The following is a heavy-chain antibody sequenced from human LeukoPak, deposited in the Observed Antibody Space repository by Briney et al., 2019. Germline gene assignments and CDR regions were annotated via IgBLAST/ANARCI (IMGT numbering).Heavy chain of an antibody. D-gene: IGHD3-22*01. CDR3: ARRPYYFDTSGDDY. J-gene: IGHJ4*02. CDR1: DDSISSGDYH. CDR2: IYYGGNT. V-gene: IGHV4-30-4*01. Sequence: SQTLSLTCTVSDDSISSGDYHWNWIRQPPRKGLEWIGAIYYGGNTFYNPSLKSRLSISMDISNNQFSLNLSSVTAADTAVYYCARRPYYFDTSGDDYWGQGILVTASS.